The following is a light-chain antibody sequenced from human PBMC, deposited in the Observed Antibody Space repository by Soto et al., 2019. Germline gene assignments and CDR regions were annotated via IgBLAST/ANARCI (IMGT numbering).Light chain of an antibody. CDR3: QQYGSSPPYT. J-gene: IGKJ2*01. V-gene: IGKV3-20*01. Sequence: EVVLTQSPGTLSLSPGERATLSCRASQSVSNNYFAWYQQKPGQAPRLLIFGSSDRATGIPDRFSGSGSGTDFTITISRLESEDFAVYYCQQYGSSPPYTFGQGTKLEIK. CDR2: GSS. CDR1: QSVSNNY.